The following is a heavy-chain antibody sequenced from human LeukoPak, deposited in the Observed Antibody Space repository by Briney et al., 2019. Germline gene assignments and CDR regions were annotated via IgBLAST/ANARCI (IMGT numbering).Heavy chain of an antibody. Sequence: ASVKVSCKASGYTLTELSMHWVRQAPGKGLEWMGGFDPEDGETIYAQKFQGRVTMTEDTSTDTAYMELSSLRSEDTAVYYCATLHPCSRPCFYYYYYMDVWGKGTTVTVSS. V-gene: IGHV1-24*01. J-gene: IGHJ6*03. CDR2: FDPEDGET. D-gene: IGHD2-2*01. CDR3: ATLHPCSRPCFYYYYYMDV. CDR1: GYTLTELS.